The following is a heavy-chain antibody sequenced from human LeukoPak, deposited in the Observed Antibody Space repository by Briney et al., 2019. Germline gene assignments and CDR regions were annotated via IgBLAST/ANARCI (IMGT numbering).Heavy chain of an antibody. V-gene: IGHV3-23*01. Sequence: GGSLRLSCAASGFTFSSYAMIWFRQPPGKGLEWVSAINGSGGSTYYPASVKGRFTISRGNAKNTLYLQRNSLRAEDTAVYYRATPLYDYFWGSYHYWGQGTMVTVSS. CDR1: GFTFSSYA. CDR3: ATPLYDYFWGSYHY. D-gene: IGHD3-16*02. CDR2: INGSGGST. J-gene: IGHJ4*02.